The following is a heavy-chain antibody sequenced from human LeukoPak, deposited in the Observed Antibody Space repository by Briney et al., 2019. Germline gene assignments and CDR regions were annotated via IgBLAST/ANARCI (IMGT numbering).Heavy chain of an antibody. Sequence: SGPTLVHPTQTLTLTCTFSGFSLSTNTMCVTWIRQPPGKALEWLALIDWDDDKYYSTSLKTRLTISKDTSKNQVVLTMTNMDPEDTATYYCARARGSGAYYFDYWGQGTLVTVSS. CDR3: ARARGSGAYYFDY. CDR1: GFSLSTNTMC. V-gene: IGHV2-70*01. D-gene: IGHD5-12*01. J-gene: IGHJ4*02. CDR2: IDWDDDK.